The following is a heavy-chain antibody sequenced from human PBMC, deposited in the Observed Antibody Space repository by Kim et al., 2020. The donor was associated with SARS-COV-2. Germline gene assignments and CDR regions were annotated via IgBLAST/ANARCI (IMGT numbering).Heavy chain of an antibody. Sequence: GGSLRLSCAASGFTFSSYSMNWVRQAPGKGLEWVSYISSSSSTIYYADSVKGRFTISRDNAKNSLYLQMNSLRAEDTAVYYCARDMVGATSDAFDIWGQGTMVTVSS. V-gene: IGHV3-48*04. CDR1: GFTFSSYS. CDR3: ARDMVGATSDAFDI. D-gene: IGHD1-26*01. J-gene: IGHJ3*02. CDR2: ISSSSSTI.